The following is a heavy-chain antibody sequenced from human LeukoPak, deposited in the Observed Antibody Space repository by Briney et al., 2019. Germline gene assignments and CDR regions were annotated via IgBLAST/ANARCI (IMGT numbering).Heavy chain of an antibody. Sequence: GGSLRLSCAASGFTFSSYAMSWVRQAPGKGLEWVSGVSPPGGGTYYADSVKGRFTISRDDPENTLSLQMNSLRVEDTAIYYCARDLAWGAFDYWGQGTLVTVSS. CDR1: GFTFSSYA. CDR2: VSPPGGGT. CDR3: ARDLAWGAFDY. V-gene: IGHV3-23*01. D-gene: IGHD7-27*01. J-gene: IGHJ4*02.